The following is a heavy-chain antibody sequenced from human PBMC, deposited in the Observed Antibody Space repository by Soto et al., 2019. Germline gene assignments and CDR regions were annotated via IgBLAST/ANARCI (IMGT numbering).Heavy chain of an antibody. D-gene: IGHD6-6*01. CDR2: IYYSGST. CDR1: GGSISSSSYY. Sequence: QLQLQESGPGLVKPSETLSLTCTVSGGSISSSSYYWGWIRQPPGKGLEWIGSIYYSGSTYYNPTLNSRVTIAVDTSKNQFSLKLSSVTAADTAVYYCARHPTKYSSSFYWFDPWGQGTLVTVSS. V-gene: IGHV4-39*01. CDR3: ARHPTKYSSSFYWFDP. J-gene: IGHJ5*02.